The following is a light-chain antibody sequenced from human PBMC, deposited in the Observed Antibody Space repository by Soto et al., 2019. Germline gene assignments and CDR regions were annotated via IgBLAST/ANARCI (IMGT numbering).Light chain of an antibody. CDR1: SSNIGAGYD. V-gene: IGLV1-40*01. Sequence: QSVLTQPPSVSGAPGQRVNIACTGSSSNIGAGYDVHWYQHLPGPAPILLIYGNNWRPSGVPDRFSGSKSGTSASLAITGLQPEDEADYYGQSYDTILSDSAVFGGGTPLTVL. J-gene: IGLJ7*01. CDR2: GNN. CDR3: QSYDTILSDSAV.